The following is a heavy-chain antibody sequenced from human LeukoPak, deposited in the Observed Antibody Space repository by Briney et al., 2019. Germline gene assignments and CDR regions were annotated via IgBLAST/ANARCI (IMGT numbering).Heavy chain of an antibody. CDR2: IKKKIEGETA. V-gene: IGHV3-15*01. J-gene: IGHJ4*02. CDR1: GFAFNDAW. CDR3: TTRVVTTTDY. Sequence: GGSLRLSCAASGFAFNDAWMNWVRQAPGKGLEWVGRIKKKIEGETAHYAAPVRGRFIISRDDSKNTLYLQMDSLKTEDTAVYYCTTRVVTTTDYWGQGTLVTVSS. D-gene: IGHD2-21*02.